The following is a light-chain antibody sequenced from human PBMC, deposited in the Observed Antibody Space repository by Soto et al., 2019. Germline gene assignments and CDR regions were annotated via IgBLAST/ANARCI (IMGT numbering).Light chain of an antibody. CDR1: SSDVGGYNY. CDR3: SSYTSSSTQVV. V-gene: IGLV2-14*01. J-gene: IGLJ2*01. Sequence: QSVLTQPASVSGSPGQSITISCTRTSSDVGGYNYVSWYQQHPGKAPKLMIYDVSNRPSGLSNRFSGSKSGNTAALTISGLQAEDEADYYCSSYTSSSTQVVFGGGTKLTVL. CDR2: DVS.